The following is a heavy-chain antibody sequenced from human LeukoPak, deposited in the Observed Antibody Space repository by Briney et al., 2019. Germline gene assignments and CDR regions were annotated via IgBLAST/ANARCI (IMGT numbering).Heavy chain of an antibody. CDR1: GYTLTELS. V-gene: IGHV1-24*01. CDR2: FDPEDGET. J-gene: IGHJ4*02. CDR3: ATGWARGSVFDY. D-gene: IGHD3-10*01. Sequence: ASVKVSCKVSGYTLTELSMHWVRQAPGKGLEWMGGFDPEDGETIYAQKFQGRVTMTEDTSTDTAYMELSSLRSEDTAVYYCATGWARGSVFDYWGQGTLVTVSS.